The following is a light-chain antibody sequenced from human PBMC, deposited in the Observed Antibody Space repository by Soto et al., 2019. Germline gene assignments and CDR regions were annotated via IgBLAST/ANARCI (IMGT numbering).Light chain of an antibody. J-gene: IGKJ1*01. Sequence: DIQMTQSPSSLSASVGDRVTITCRASQSISSYLNWYQQKPGKAPKLLIYAASSLQSGVPSRFSGSGSGTDFTLTISSLQPEDFATYHCQQRYSTPRTFGQETKVEI. V-gene: IGKV1-39*01. CDR3: QQRYSTPRT. CDR1: QSISSY. CDR2: AAS.